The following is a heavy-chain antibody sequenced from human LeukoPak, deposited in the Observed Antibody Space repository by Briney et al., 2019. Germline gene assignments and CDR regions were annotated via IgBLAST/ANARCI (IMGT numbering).Heavy chain of an antibody. V-gene: IGHV4-61*02. Sequence: SETLSLTCTVSGGSISSGSYYWSWIRQPAGKGLEWIGRIYTSGSTNYNPSLKSRVTISVDASKNQFSLKLSSVTAADTAVYYCARAGCHDFWSGYYDYFDYWGQGTLVTLSS. CDR2: IYTSGST. J-gene: IGHJ4*02. D-gene: IGHD3-3*01. CDR1: GGSISSGSYY. CDR3: ARAGCHDFWSGYYDYFDY.